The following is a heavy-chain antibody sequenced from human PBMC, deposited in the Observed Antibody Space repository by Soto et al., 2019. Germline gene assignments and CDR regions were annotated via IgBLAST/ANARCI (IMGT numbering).Heavy chain of an antibody. CDR3: ARRDTMVRGTKYYYYGMDV. Sequence: PSETLSLTCAVYGGSFSGYYWSWIRQPPGKGLEWIGEINHSGSTNYNPSLKSRVTISVDTSKNQFSLRLSSVTAADTAVYYCARRDTMVRGTKYYYYGMDVWGQGTTVTVSS. CDR2: INHSGST. CDR1: GGSFSGYY. V-gene: IGHV4-34*01. J-gene: IGHJ6*02. D-gene: IGHD3-10*01.